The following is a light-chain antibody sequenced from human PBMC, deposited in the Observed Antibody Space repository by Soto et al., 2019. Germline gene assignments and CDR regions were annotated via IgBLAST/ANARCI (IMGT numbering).Light chain of an antibody. CDR2: DAS. CDR3: MKGTQFPRT. V-gene: IGKV1-33*01. J-gene: IGKJ1*01. Sequence: DIQMTQSPPTLSASVGDRFTITCQASQDIKNYLNWYQQKSGKAPKLLIYDASTRATGIPARISGSGSGTDFTLKISRVEAEDVGVYYCMKGTQFPRTCGQGTKVDIK. CDR1: QDIKNY.